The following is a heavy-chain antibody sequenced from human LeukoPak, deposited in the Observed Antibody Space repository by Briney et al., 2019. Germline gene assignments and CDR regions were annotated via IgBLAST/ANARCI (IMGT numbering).Heavy chain of an antibody. CDR2: ISGSGGRT. D-gene: IGHD3-16*01. V-gene: IGHV3-23*01. Sequence: GGSLRLSCAASGFTFSSYAMSWVRQAPGKGLEWVSAISGSGGRTYYADSVKGRFTISRDNSKNTLDLQMNSLRAEDTAIYYCAKVGANVVNSHCVWGASDYYCYYYMDVWGKGITVTVSS. CDR3: AKVGANVVNSHCVWGASDYYCYYYMDV. J-gene: IGHJ6*03. CDR1: GFTFSSYA.